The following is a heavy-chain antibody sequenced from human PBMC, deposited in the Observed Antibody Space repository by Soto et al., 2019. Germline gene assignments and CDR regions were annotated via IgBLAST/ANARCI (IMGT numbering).Heavy chain of an antibody. J-gene: IGHJ6*02. CDR3: ARDYALVGMDV. CDR2: INHSGST. CDR1: GGSFSGYY. D-gene: IGHD4-17*01. Sequence: QVQLQQWGAGLLKPSETLSLTCAVYGGSFSGYYWSWIRQPPGKGLEWIGEINHSGSTNYNPSLKSRVTISVDTSKNQLSLKLSSVTAADTAVYYCARDYALVGMDVWGQGTTVTVSS. V-gene: IGHV4-34*01.